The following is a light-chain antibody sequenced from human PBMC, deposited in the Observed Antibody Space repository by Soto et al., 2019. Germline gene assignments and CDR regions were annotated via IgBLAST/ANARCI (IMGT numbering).Light chain of an antibody. V-gene: IGKV1-5*03. CDR1: QSISSW. J-gene: IGKJ1*01. CDR3: RQYDHGWT. CDR2: KAS. Sequence: DIQMTQSPSTLSASVGDRVTITCRASQSISSWLAWYQQKPGKAPKLLIYKASSLESGVPSRFSGSGSGTEFTLTISSLQTDDFVSYYCRQYDHGWTFGQGTKVEIK.